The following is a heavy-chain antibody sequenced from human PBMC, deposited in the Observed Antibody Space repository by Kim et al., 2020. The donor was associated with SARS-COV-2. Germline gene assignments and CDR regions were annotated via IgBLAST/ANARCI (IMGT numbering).Heavy chain of an antibody. CDR3: ATEISSGGYERNPKFDY. D-gene: IGHD6-19*01. J-gene: IGHJ4*02. Sequence: FQGRVTMTEDTSTDTAYMELSSLRSEDTAVYYCATEISSGGYERNPKFDYWGQGTLVTVSS. V-gene: IGHV1-24*01.